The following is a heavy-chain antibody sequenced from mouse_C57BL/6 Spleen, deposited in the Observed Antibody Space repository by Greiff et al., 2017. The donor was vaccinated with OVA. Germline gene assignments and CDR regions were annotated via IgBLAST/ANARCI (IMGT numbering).Heavy chain of an antibody. CDR1: GYTFTSYW. Sequence: QVQLQQPGAELVKPGASVKLSCKASGYTFTSYWMQWVKQRPGQGLEWIGEIDPSDSYTNYNQKFKGKATLTVDTSSSTAYMQLSSLTSEDSAVYYCARRGLGRDYAMDYWGQGTSGTVSS. V-gene: IGHV1-50*01. J-gene: IGHJ4*01. CDR2: IDPSDSYT. CDR3: ARRGLGRDYAMDY. D-gene: IGHD4-1*01.